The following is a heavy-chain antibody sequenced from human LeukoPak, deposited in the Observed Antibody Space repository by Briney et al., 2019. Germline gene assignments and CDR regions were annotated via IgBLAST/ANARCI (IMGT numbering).Heavy chain of an antibody. J-gene: IGHJ4*02. Sequence: PSETLSLTCTVSGGSISSYYWSWIRQPPGKGLEWIGYIYYSGIINYNPSLKSRVTISVSTSKNQFSLKLRSVTAAGTAVYYCARYSGSYSGFDYWGQGTLVTVSS. CDR3: ARYSGSYSGFDY. CDR1: GGSISSYY. V-gene: IGHV4-59*08. CDR2: IYYSGII. D-gene: IGHD1-26*01.